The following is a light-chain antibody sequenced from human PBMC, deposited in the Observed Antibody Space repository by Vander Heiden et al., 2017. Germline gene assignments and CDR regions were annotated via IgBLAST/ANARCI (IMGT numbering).Light chain of an antibody. V-gene: IGKV3-20*01. CDR2: NAS. Sequence: MMSTPSPVTLSFSPGGITILSCRASQSVSSSYLAWYQQKPGQAPRVLIYNASIRATGIPDRFSGRGSGTDFTLTISRLEPEDFAVYYCQQYGSSPQTFGQGTKVEIK. CDR3: QQYGSSPQT. J-gene: IGKJ1*01. CDR1: QSVSSSY.